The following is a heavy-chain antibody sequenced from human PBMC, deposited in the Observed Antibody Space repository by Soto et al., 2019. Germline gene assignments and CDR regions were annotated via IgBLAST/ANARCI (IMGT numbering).Heavy chain of an antibody. CDR1: GYSFTSYW. J-gene: IGHJ3*02. D-gene: IGHD4-17*01. CDR3: ARHDYGDYVAHAAFDI. CDR2: ISPGDSDA. V-gene: IGHV5-51*01. Sequence: GESLKISCKVSGYSFTSYWIGWVRQMPGKGLEWMGIISPGDSDARYSPSFQGQVTISADKSISTAYLQWSSLKASDTAMYYCARHDYGDYVAHAAFDIWGQGTMVTGS.